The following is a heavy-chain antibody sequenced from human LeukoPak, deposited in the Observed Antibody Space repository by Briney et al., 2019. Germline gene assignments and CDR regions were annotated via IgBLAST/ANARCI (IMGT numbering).Heavy chain of an antibody. CDR1: GGSISSGGYY. CDR2: IYHSGST. V-gene: IGHV4-30-2*01. Sequence: PSETLSLTCTVSGGSISSGGYYWSWIRQPPGKGLEWIGYIYHSGSTYYNPSLKSRVTISVDRSKNQFSLKLSSVTAADTAVYYCARAPQLELRVWWFDPWGQGTLVTVSS. D-gene: IGHD1-7*01. CDR3: ARAPQLELRVWWFDP. J-gene: IGHJ5*02.